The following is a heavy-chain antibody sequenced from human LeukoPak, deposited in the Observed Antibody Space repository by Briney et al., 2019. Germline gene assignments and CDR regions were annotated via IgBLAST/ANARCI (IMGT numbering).Heavy chain of an antibody. D-gene: IGHD3-22*01. CDR3: ARDGEYYYDSSGSPPYGMDV. CDR2: INAGNGNT. Sequence: GASVKASCKASGYTFTSYAMHWVRQAPGQRLEWMGWINAGNGNTKYSQKFQGRVTITRDTSASTAYMELSSLRSEDTAVYYCARDGEYYYDSSGSPPYGMDVWGQGTTVTVS. J-gene: IGHJ6*02. CDR1: GYTFTSYA. V-gene: IGHV1-3*01.